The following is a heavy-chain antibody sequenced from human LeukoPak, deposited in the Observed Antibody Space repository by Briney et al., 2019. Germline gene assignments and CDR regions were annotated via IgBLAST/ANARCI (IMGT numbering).Heavy chain of an antibody. Sequence: SETLSLTCTVSGGSISSSSYYWGWIRQPPGKGLEWIGSVYYSGSTYYNPSLKSRVTVSINTSKNQLSLELNSMTAADTAVYYWARKERCDTCNTKIGLFNIGAQGTVFTVSP. CDR2: VYYSGST. V-gene: IGHV4-39*07. CDR1: GGSISSSSYY. J-gene: IGHJ3*02. CDR3: ARKERCDTCNTKIGLFNI. D-gene: IGHD3-10*02.